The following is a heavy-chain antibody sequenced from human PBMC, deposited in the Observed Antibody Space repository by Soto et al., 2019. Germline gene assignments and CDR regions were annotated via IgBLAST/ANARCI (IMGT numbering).Heavy chain of an antibody. Sequence: QVQLVQSGAEVKKPGSSVKVSCKASGGTFSSYAISWVRQAPGQGLEWMGGIIPIFGTANYAQKFQGRVTITADESTSTADMELSSLRSEDTAVYYCARVFDPWDIVVVPAANYYYYGMDVWGKGTTVTVSS. CDR3: ARVFDPWDIVVVPAANYYYYGMDV. V-gene: IGHV1-69*01. J-gene: IGHJ6*04. CDR2: IIPIFGTA. D-gene: IGHD2-2*01. CDR1: GGTFSSYA.